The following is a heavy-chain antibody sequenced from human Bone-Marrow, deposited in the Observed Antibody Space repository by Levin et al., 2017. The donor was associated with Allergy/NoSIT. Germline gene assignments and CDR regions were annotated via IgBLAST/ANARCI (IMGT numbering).Heavy chain of an antibody. Sequence: PGEPLKISCAASGFTFDDYTMHWVRQAPGKGLEWVSLISWDAGSTYYADSVKGRFTISRDNSKNSLYLQMNSLRTEDTALYYCAKDYTMIVVGDAFDIWGQGTMVTVSS. V-gene: IGHV3-43*01. J-gene: IGHJ3*02. D-gene: IGHD3-22*01. CDR1: GFTFDDYT. CDR2: ISWDAGST. CDR3: AKDYTMIVVGDAFDI.